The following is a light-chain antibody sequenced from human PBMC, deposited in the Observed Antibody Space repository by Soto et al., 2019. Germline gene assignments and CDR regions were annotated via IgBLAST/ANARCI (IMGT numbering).Light chain of an antibody. Sequence: QSALTQPASVSGSPGQSITISCTGASSDVGGYNSVSWYQQHPGKAPKLMIYNVSNRPSGVSNRFSGSKSGNTASLTISGLQAEDEADYYCSSYTSSSTYDFRTGTKVTV. CDR1: SSDVGGYNS. CDR2: NVS. CDR3: SSYTSSSTYD. J-gene: IGLJ1*01. V-gene: IGLV2-14*01.